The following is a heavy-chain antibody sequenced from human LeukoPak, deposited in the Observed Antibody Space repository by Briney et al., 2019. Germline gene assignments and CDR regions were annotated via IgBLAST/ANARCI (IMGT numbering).Heavy chain of an antibody. Sequence: ASVKVSCKASGYTFTGYYMHWVRQAPGQGLEWMGRINPNSGDTNYAQKFQGRVPMTRDTSISTAYMELSRLRSDDTAVYYCAREGIEDPHFDYWGQGTLVTVSS. V-gene: IGHV1-2*06. CDR2: INPNSGDT. CDR3: AREGIEDPHFDY. D-gene: IGHD2-15*01. J-gene: IGHJ4*02. CDR1: GYTFTGYY.